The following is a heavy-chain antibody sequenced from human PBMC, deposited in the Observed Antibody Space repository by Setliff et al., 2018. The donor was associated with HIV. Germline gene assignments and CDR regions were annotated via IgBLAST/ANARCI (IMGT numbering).Heavy chain of an antibody. CDR3: VRDGNVGWNDLDY. V-gene: IGHV3-7*03. Sequence: GGSLRLSCAASGFRFSTYWMTWVRQAPGKGLEWVANIKQDGSEKYYVDSVKGRFTLSRDNAKNSLYLQMNGLRAEDTAIYFCVRDGNVGWNDLDYWGQGTLVTVS. J-gene: IGHJ4*02. CDR1: GFRFSTYW. D-gene: IGHD1-1*01. CDR2: IKQDGSEK.